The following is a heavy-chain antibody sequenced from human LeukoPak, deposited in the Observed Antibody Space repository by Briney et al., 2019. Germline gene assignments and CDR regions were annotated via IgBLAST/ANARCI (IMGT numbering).Heavy chain of an antibody. CDR2: IYYRGNT. V-gene: IGHV4-59*01. Sequence: SETLSLNCAVSGASITNYHWTWIRQPPGKGLEWIGYIYYRGNTTYNPSLKSRVTISVDTSKNHFSLNLTSVTAADTGVYYCARGLTTLLHYLDVWGKGTTVTVSS. D-gene: IGHD1-1*01. J-gene: IGHJ6*03. CDR3: ARGLTTLLHYLDV. CDR1: GASITNYH.